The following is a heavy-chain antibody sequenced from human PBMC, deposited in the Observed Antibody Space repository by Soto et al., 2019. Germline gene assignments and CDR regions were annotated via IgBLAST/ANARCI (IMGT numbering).Heavy chain of an antibody. CDR3: AKGCSGGSCHNTEFWFDP. V-gene: IGHV3-23*01. CDR1: GFTFSSYA. D-gene: IGHD2-15*01. Sequence: EVQLLESGGGLVQPGGSLRPSCAASGFTFSSYAMSWVRQAPGKGLEWVSAISGSGGSTYYADSVKGRFTISRDNSKNTLYLQMNSLRAEDTAVYYCAKGCSGGSCHNTEFWFDPWGQGTLVTVSS. J-gene: IGHJ5*02. CDR2: ISGSGGST.